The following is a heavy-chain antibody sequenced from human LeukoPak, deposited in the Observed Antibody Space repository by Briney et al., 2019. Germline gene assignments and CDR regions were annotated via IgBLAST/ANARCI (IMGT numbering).Heavy chain of an antibody. V-gene: IGHV4-39*01. J-gene: IGHJ5*02. D-gene: IGHD3-10*01. CDR2: LSHSGSA. Sequence: SETVSLTCTVSGGSVTTSSYYWGWIRQPPGKGLEWIGSLSHSGSAFYNPSLKSRVPIPVDTSKTQFSLRVTSVTAADTALYCCARRSLREAYNRFDPWGQGTLVTVSS. CDR1: GGSVTTSSYY. CDR3: ARRSLREAYNRFDP.